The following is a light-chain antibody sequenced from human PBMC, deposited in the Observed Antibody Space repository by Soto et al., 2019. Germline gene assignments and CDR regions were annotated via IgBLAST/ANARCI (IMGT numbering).Light chain of an antibody. CDR3: QKYNSAPLT. J-gene: IGKJ4*01. CDR1: QDIRIY. CDR2: AES. V-gene: IGKV1-27*01. Sequence: DVQMTQSPSSLSASVGDRVTITCRASQDIRIYLAWYQQKPGKVPKLLISAESTLQSGVPSRFSGSGSGTDFTLTISSLQPEDVATYYCQKYNSAPLTFGGGTKVEIK.